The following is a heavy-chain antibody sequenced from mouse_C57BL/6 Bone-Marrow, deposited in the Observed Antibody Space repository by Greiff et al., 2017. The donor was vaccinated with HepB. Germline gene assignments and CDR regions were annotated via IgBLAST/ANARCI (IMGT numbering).Heavy chain of an antibody. D-gene: IGHD2-3*01. CDR2: ISSGGSYT. Sequence: EVHLVESGGDLVKPGGSLKLSCAASGFTFSSYGMSWVRQTPDKRLEWVATISSGGSYTYYPDSVKGRFTISRDNAKNTLYLQMSSLKSEDTAMYYCARQVGWLPPAWFAYWGQGTLVTVSA. CDR3: ARQVGWLPPAWFAY. CDR1: GFTFSSYG. V-gene: IGHV5-6*01. J-gene: IGHJ3*01.